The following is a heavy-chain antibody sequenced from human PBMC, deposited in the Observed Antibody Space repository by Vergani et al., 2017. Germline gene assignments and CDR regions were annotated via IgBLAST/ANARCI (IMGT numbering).Heavy chain of an antibody. CDR2: TCYDGNNK. Sequence: QVQLVESGGGVVQPGRSLRLSCAASGFTFNQYGMHWVRQAPGKGLEWVAVTCYDGNNKQYADSVKGRFTISRDTSKSTMYLQMNSLRDEDTGVYYCARDVRLLYNRFDPWGQGTLVTVSS. J-gene: IGHJ5*02. V-gene: IGHV3-33*01. D-gene: IGHD1-14*01. CDR1: GFTFNQYG. CDR3: ARDVRLLYNRFDP.